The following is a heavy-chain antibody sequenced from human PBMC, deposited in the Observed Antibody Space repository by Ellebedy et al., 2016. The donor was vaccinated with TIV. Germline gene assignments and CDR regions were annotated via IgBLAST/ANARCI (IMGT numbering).Heavy chain of an antibody. V-gene: IGHV1-69*13. D-gene: IGHD2-21*02. CDR3: ASQHIVVVTASGPGYYYYYYGMDV. Sequence: ASVKVSCKASGGTFSNYAISWVRQAPGQGLEWMGGIIPIFGTANYAQKFQGRVTITADESTSTAYMELSSLRSEDTAVYYCASQHIVVVTASGPGYYYYYYGMDVWGQGTTVTVSS. CDR2: IIPIFGTA. J-gene: IGHJ6*02. CDR1: GGTFSNYA.